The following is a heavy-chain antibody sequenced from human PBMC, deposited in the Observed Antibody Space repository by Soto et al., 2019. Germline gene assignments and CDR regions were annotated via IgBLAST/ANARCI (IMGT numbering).Heavy chain of an antibody. CDR3: ARDADDSSGSYYFDY. J-gene: IGHJ4*02. CDR2: IYHSGST. V-gene: IGHV4-4*02. CDR1: GGSISSSNW. D-gene: IGHD3-22*01. Sequence: QVQLQASGPGLVKPSGTLSLTCAVSGGSISSSNWWSWVRQPPGKGLEWIGEIYHSGSTNYNPSLKSRVTISVDKSQTQFSLKLSSVTAADTAVYYCARDADDSSGSYYFDYWGQGTLVTVSS.